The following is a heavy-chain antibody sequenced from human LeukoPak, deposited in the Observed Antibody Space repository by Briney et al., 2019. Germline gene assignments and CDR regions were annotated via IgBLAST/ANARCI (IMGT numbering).Heavy chain of an antibody. Sequence: GGSLRLSCAASGFTFSSYAMSWVRQAPGKGLEWVSAISGSGGSTYYADSVKGRFTISRDNAKNSLYLQMNSLRAEDTAVYYCARGGYYDYAYYWGQGTLVTVSS. CDR2: ISGSGGST. D-gene: IGHD3-16*01. J-gene: IGHJ4*02. V-gene: IGHV3-23*01. CDR3: ARGGYYDYAYY. CDR1: GFTFSSYA.